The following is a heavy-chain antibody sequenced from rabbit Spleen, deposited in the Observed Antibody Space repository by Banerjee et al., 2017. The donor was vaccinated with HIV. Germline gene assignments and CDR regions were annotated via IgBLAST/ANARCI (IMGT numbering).Heavy chain of an antibody. CDR1: GFSFSPVNW. CDR3: VRGASSSGYYNL. Sequence: QSLEESGGDLVKPGASLTLTCTASGFSFSPVNWIYWVRQAPGKGLEWIGTVYAGSTATTDYARWAKGRVTISKTSSTTVTLQLNSLTAADTATYFCVRGASSSGYYNLWGPGTLVTVS. J-gene: IGHJ4*01. V-gene: IGHV1S40*01. CDR2: VYAGSTATT. D-gene: IGHD1-1*01.